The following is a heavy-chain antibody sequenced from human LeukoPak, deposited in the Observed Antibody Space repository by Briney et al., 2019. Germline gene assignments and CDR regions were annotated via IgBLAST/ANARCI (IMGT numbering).Heavy chain of an antibody. J-gene: IGHJ3*02. CDR1: GFTLSNAW. D-gene: IGHD6-13*01. CDR2: IKSKTDGGTT. Sequence: PGGSLRLSCAASGFTLSNAWMSWVRQAPGKGPEWVGRIKSKTDGGTTDYAAPVKGRFTISRDDSKNTLYLQMNSLKTEDTAVYYCTTDSSSWYVDIWGQGTMVTVSS. CDR3: TTDSSSWYVDI. V-gene: IGHV3-15*01.